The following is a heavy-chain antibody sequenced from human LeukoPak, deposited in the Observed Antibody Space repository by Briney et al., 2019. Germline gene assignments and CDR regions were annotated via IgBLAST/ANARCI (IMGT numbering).Heavy chain of an antibody. Sequence: GGSLRLSCAASGFIFSDYSIHWVRRAPGKGLEWVSSINSVGGYRFYADEMKGRFTISRDNAKNSLYLQMNGLRAEDTAVYYCAKQDFCANAVCRGRVIDYWGQGTLVTVSS. CDR1: GFIFSDYS. J-gene: IGHJ4*02. CDR2: INSVGGYR. CDR3: AKQDFCANAVCRGRVIDY. D-gene: IGHD2-8*01. V-gene: IGHV3-21*01.